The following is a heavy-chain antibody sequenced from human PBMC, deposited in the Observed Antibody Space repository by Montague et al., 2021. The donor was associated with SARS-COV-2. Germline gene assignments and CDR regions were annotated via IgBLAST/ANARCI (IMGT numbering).Heavy chain of an antibody. V-gene: IGHV2-70*11. CDR1: GFSLSTSGMC. Sequence: PALVKPTQTLTLTCTFSGFSLSTSGMCVSWIRQPPGKALEWLARXDWDDDKYYSTSLKTRLTISKDTSKNQVVLTMTNMDPVDTATYYCARTYYDILTGGDYGMDVWGQGTTVTVSS. J-gene: IGHJ6*02. D-gene: IGHD3-9*01. CDR2: XDWDDDK. CDR3: ARTYYDILTGGDYGMDV.